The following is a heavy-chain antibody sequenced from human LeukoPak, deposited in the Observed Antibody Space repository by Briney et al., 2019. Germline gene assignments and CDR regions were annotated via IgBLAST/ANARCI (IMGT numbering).Heavy chain of an antibody. CDR1: GFTFSSYS. CDR2: ISSSSSYI. Sequence: GGSLRLSCAASGFTFSSYSMNWVRQAPGEGLEWVSSISSSSSYIYYADSVKGRFTISRDNAKNSLYLQMNSLRAEDTAVYYCARANDYGDYATFDPWGQGTLVTVSS. CDR3: ARANDYGDYATFDP. V-gene: IGHV3-21*01. D-gene: IGHD4-17*01. J-gene: IGHJ5*02.